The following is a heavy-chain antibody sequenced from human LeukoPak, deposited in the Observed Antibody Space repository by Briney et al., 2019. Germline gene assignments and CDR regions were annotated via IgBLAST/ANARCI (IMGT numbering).Heavy chain of an antibody. J-gene: IGHJ6*03. Sequence: SETLSLTCTVSGGSISSSSYYWGWIRQPPGKGLEWIGSIYYSGSTYYNPSLKSRVTISVDTSKNQFSLKLSSVTAADTAVYYCARRGGPYGSGSYYNVWSGYYYYMDVWGKGTTVTISS. CDR1: GGSISSSSYY. D-gene: IGHD3-10*01. CDR2: IYYSGST. V-gene: IGHV4-39*01. CDR3: ARRGGPYGSGSYYNVWSGYYYYMDV.